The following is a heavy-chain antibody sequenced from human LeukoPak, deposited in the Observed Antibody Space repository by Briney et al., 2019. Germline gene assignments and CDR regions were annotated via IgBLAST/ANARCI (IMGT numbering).Heavy chain of an antibody. V-gene: IGHV5-51*01. CDR1: GYSFTSYW. CDR2: IYPGDSDT. Sequence: GESPKISCKGSGYSFTSYWIGWVRQMPGKGLEWMGIIYPGDSDTRYSPSFQGQVTISADKSISTAYLQWSSLKASDAAMYYCARRSVDTAMGDAFDYWGQGTLVTVSS. J-gene: IGHJ4*02. CDR3: ARRSVDTAMGDAFDY. D-gene: IGHD5-18*01.